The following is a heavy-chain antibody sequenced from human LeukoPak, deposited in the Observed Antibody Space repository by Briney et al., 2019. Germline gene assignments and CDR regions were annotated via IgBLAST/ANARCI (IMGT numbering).Heavy chain of an antibody. CDR1: GDSVSSNSAI. D-gene: IGHD7-27*01. Sequence: SRTLSLTCAISGDSVSSNSAIWNWIRQSPSRGLEWLGRAYYRSKWYIDYAVSVKGRITINPDTSKNQFSLQLNSVTPEDTAIYYCVRDRAVTGDRTFDIWGQGTMLTVSS. CDR2: AYYRSKWYI. V-gene: IGHV6-1*01. J-gene: IGHJ3*02. CDR3: VRDRAVTGDRTFDI.